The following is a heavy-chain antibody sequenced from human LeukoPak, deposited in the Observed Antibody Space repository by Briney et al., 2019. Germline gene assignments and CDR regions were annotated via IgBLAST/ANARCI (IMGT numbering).Heavy chain of an antibody. Sequence: QPGGSLRLSCAASEFSFSDYWMTWVRQTPGEGLEWVANINQDGSEKYSVDSVKGRFTISRNNANNLLYLQMNSLRAEDTAVYYCARRSTVTPYDFYYMDVWGKGTTVIVSS. V-gene: IGHV3-7*01. CDR1: EFSFSDYW. CDR3: ARRSTVTPYDFYYMDV. J-gene: IGHJ6*03. D-gene: IGHD4-17*01. CDR2: INQDGSEK.